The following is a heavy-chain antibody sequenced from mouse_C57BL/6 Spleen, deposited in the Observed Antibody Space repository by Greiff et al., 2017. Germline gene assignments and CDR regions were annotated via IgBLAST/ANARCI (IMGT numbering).Heavy chain of an antibody. V-gene: IGHV3-6*01. CDR2: ISYDGSN. CDR1: GYSITSGYY. D-gene: IGHD2-3*01. J-gene: IGHJ2*01. Sequence: EVQLQESGPGLVKPSQSLSLPCSVTGYSITSGYYWNWIRQFPGNKLEWMGYISYDGSNNYNPSLKNRISITRDTSKNQFFLKLISVTTEDTDTYYCARFGYYDYFDYWGQGTTLTVSS. CDR3: ARFGYYDYFDY.